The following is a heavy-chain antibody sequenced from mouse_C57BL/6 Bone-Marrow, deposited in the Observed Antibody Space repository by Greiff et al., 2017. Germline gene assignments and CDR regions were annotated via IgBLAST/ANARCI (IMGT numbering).Heavy chain of an antibody. CDR2: IDPSDSYT. J-gene: IGHJ2*01. CDR1: GYTFTSYW. V-gene: IGHV1-69*01. D-gene: IGHD1-1*01. CDR3: ARRGVYYYGSSWYYFDY. Sequence: QVQLQQPGAELVMPGASVKLSCKASGYTFTSYWMHWVKQRPGQGLGWIGEIDPSDSYTNYNQKFKGKSTLTVDKSSSTAYMQLSSLTSEDSAVYYCARRGVYYYGSSWYYFDYWGQGTTLTVSS.